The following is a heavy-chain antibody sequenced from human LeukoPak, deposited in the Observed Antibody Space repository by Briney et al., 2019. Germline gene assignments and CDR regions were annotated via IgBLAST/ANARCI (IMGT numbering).Heavy chain of an antibody. CDR2: VSNSGT. CDR3: ARALGFYYDMDV. V-gene: IGHV4-61*01. Sequence: PSETLSLTCTVSGGSVSNSYYWSWMRQSPGKGLEWIGYVSNSGTNYNPSLKSRVSISIDTSKNQFSLKLSSVTTADTAVYYCARALGFYYDMDVWGKGTTVTVSS. D-gene: IGHD7-27*01. J-gene: IGHJ6*03. CDR1: GGSVSNSYY.